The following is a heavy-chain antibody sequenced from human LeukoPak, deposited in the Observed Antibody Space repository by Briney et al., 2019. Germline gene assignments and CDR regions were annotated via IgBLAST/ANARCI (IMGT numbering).Heavy chain of an antibody. V-gene: IGHV1-18*01. Sequence: ASVKVSCKSSGYTFTSYGISWVRQAPGQGHEWMGWISAYNGNVNFAQKLQGRVTMTTDTSTSTAYMELRSLRSDDTAVYYCARETTPRYDSSGYRPPLFDYWGQGTLVTVSS. CDR3: ARETTPRYDSSGYRPPLFDY. J-gene: IGHJ4*02. CDR1: GYTFTSYG. D-gene: IGHD3-22*01. CDR2: ISAYNGNV.